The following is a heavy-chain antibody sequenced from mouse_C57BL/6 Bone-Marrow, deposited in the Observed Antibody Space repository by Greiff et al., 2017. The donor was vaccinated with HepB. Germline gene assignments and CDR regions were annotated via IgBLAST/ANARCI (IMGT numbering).Heavy chain of an antibody. CDR3: ARGSSYTSYAMDY. J-gene: IGHJ4*01. CDR2: IYPRSGNT. V-gene: IGHV1-81*01. D-gene: IGHD1-1*01. CDR1: GYTFTSYG. Sequence: VMLVESGAELARPGASVKLSCKASGYTFTSYGISWVKQRTGQGLEWIGEIYPRSGNTYYNEKFKGKATLTADKSSSTAYMELRSLTSEDSAVYFCARGSSYTSYAMDYWGQGTSVTVSS.